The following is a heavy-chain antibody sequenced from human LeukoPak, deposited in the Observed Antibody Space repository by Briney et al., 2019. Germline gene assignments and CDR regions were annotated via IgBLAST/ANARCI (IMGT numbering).Heavy chain of an antibody. Sequence: GGSLRLSCAASGFTFSSYSMNWVRQAPGKGLEWVSSISSSSSYIYYADSVKGRFTISRDNSKNTLYLQMNSLRAEDTAVYYCAKPSGYSSSWYANDAFDIWGQGTMVTVSS. V-gene: IGHV3-21*04. CDR3: AKPSGYSSSWYANDAFDI. CDR2: ISSSSSYI. CDR1: GFTFSSYS. D-gene: IGHD6-13*01. J-gene: IGHJ3*02.